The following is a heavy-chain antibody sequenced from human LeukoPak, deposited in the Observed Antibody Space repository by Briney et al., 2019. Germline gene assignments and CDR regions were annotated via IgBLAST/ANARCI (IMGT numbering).Heavy chain of an antibody. Sequence: SETLSLTCTVSGGSISSGGYYWSWIRQHPGKGLEWIGEINHSGSTNYNPSLKSRVTISVDTSKNQFSLKLSSVTAADTAVYYCARLVSGYYYYWGQGTLVTVSS. D-gene: IGHD3-22*01. CDR3: ARLVSGYYYY. J-gene: IGHJ4*02. CDR1: GGSISSGGYY. CDR2: INHSGST. V-gene: IGHV4-31*03.